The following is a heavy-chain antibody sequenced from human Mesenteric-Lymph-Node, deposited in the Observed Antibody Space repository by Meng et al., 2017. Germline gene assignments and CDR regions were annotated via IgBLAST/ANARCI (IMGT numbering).Heavy chain of an antibody. Sequence: GGSLRLSCAPSGFTLSSYAMNWVRPAPGKGLEWVAVISYDGSHKYYADSVKGRFTISRDNSKNTLYLQMNSRRAEDTAVYYCAREKDYYDRSGYSCPYYVDYWGQGTRVTVSS. CDR3: AREKDYYDRSGYSCPYYVDY. J-gene: IGHJ4*02. CDR1: GFTLSSYA. D-gene: IGHD3-22*01. V-gene: IGHV3-30*04. CDR2: ISYDGSHK.